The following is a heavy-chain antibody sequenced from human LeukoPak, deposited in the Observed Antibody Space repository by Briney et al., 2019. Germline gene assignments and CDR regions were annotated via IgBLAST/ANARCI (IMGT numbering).Heavy chain of an antibody. D-gene: IGHD1-26*01. J-gene: IGHJ4*02. CDR2: IYYSGST. V-gene: IGHV4-39*01. Sequence: SETLSLTCTVSGGSISSSSYYWGWIRQPPGKGLEWIGSIYYSGSTYYNPSLKSRVTISVDTSKNQFSLKLSSVTAADTAVYYCASCGSYSSHLDYWGQGTLVTVSS. CDR3: ASCGSYSSHLDY. CDR1: GGSISSSSYY.